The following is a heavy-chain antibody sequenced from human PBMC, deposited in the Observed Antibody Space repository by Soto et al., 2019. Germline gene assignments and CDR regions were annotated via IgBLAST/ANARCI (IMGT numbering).Heavy chain of an antibody. Sequence: EVQLLESGGGLVQPGGSLRLSCAASGFTFSSYAMSWVRQAPGKGLEWVSAISGSGGSTYYADSVKGRFTISRDNSKNTLYLQMNSLRAVDMAVYYCAKDLQYYYDSSGYPGYWGQGTLVTVSS. V-gene: IGHV3-23*01. D-gene: IGHD3-22*01. CDR2: ISGSGGST. CDR1: GFTFSSYA. J-gene: IGHJ4*02. CDR3: AKDLQYYYDSSGYPGY.